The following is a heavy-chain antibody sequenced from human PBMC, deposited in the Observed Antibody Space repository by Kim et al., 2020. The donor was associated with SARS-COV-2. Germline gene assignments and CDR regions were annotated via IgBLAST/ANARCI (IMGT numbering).Heavy chain of an antibody. CDR1: GGSISYYY. CDR2: VFDSGST. D-gene: IGHD3-22*01. CDR3: ARGKYYYDGSGNPRFWYF. Sequence: SETLSLTCTVSGGSISYYYWTWIRQPPGKGLEWIGYVFDSGSTNYNPSLKSRVTISLGTSKKQFSLQLTSVTAADTVVYYCARGKYYYDGSGNPRFWYF. J-gene: IGHJ2*01. V-gene: IGHV4-59*01.